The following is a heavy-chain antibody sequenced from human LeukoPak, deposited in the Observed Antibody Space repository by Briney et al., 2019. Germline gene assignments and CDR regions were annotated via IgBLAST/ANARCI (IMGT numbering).Heavy chain of an antibody. CDR2: MNPNSGNT. V-gene: IGHV1-8*02. CDR3: ARLGSGVTADAFDI. CDR1: GYTLTVYY. J-gene: IGHJ3*02. Sequence: ASVKVSCKASGYTLTVYYMHWVRQAPGQGLEWRGWMNPNSGNTGYAQKFQGRVTMTRNTSISTAYMELSSLRSEDTAVYYCARLGSGVTADAFDIWGQGTMVTVSS. D-gene: IGHD2-21*02.